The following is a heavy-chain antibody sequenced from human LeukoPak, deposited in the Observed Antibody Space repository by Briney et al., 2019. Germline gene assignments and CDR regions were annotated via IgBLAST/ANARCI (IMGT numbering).Heavy chain of an antibody. CDR3: ARTVGHNWNDGGGWFDP. Sequence: SETLSLTCTVSGGSISSSSYYWGWIRQPPGKGLEWIGSIYYSGSTYYNPSLKSRVTISVDTSKNQFSLKLSSVTAADTAVYYCARTVGHNWNDGGGWFDPWGQGTLVTVSS. CDR2: IYYSGST. D-gene: IGHD1-1*01. CDR1: GGSISSSSYY. J-gene: IGHJ5*02. V-gene: IGHV4-39*07.